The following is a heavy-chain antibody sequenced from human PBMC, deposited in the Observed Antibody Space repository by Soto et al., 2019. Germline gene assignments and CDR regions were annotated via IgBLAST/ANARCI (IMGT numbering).Heavy chain of an antibody. V-gene: IGHV1-18*01. D-gene: IGHD3-10*01. CDR2: ISAYNGNT. CDR3: ARDKGDGSASYYGY. Sequence: QAQLVQSGAEVKKPGASVKVSCKASGYTFTSYGISWVRQAPGQGLEWMGWISAYNGNTNYAQKLQGRVTMTTDTTTRTADMELRSLICDDTAVYYCARDKGDGSASYYGYWGQGTLVTVSS. J-gene: IGHJ4*02. CDR1: GYTFTSYG.